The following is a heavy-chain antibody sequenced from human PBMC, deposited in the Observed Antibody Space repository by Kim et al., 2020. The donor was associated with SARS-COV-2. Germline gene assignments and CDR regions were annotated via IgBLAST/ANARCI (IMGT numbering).Heavy chain of an antibody. D-gene: IGHD3-10*01. V-gene: IGHV4-34*01. CDR3: ARAGGYYGSGSTPGYFDR. J-gene: IGHJ2*01. CDR2: INHSGST. CDR1: GGSFSGYY. Sequence: SETLSLTCAVYGGSFSGYYWSWIRQPPGKGLEWIGEINHSGSTNYNPSLKSRVTILVDTSKNQFSLKLSSVTAADTAVYYCARAGGYYGSGSTPGYFDRWGRGTLVTVSS.